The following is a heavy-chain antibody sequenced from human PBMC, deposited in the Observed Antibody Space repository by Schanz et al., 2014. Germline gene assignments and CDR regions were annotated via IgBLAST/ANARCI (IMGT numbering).Heavy chain of an antibody. CDR1: GHPFTAYY. V-gene: IGHV1-2*06. Sequence: QVQLVQSGAEVKKPGDSVKVSCKASGHPFTAYYMHWVRKAPGQGLEWMGRINPNSGGTNYAENFQGRVTMTSDTSTSTVYMELSRLTSDDTALYYCARDGHSSIWDSYYFYGLDVWGQGTTVTVSS. CDR2: INPNSGGT. J-gene: IGHJ6*02. D-gene: IGHD6-13*01. CDR3: ARDGHSSIWDSYYFYGLDV.